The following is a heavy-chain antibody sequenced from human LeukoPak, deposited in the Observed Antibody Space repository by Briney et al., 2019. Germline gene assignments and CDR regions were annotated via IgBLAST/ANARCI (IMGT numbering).Heavy chain of an antibody. V-gene: IGHV4-30-4*08. CDR1: AGSIISSAYY. Sequence: PSETLSLTCTVSAGSIISSAYYWSWIRQPPGKGLEWIGHIYYSGSTYYNPSLKSRVTISLDTSKNQFSLKLSSVTAADTAVYYCARASRITIGIDYWGQGTLVTVSS. D-gene: IGHD3-3*01. J-gene: IGHJ4*02. CDR3: ARASRITIGIDY. CDR2: IYYSGST.